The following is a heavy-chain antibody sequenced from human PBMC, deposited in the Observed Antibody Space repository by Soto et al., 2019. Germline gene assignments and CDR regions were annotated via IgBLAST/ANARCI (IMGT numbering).Heavy chain of an antibody. CDR3: AKVYYDFWSGYYGAFDI. Sequence: GGSLRLSCAASGFTFSSYGMHWVRQAPGKGLEWVAVISYDGSNKYYADSVKGRFTISRDNSKNTLYLQMNSLRAEDTAVYYCAKVYYDFWSGYYGAFDIWGQGTMVTVSS. D-gene: IGHD3-3*01. CDR1: GFTFSSYG. V-gene: IGHV3-30*18. J-gene: IGHJ3*02. CDR2: ISYDGSNK.